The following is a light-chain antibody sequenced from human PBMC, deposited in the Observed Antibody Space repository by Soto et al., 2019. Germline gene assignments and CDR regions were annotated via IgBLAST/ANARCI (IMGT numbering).Light chain of an antibody. CDR3: QQYYDWPWT. Sequence: EKVMTQSPGSLSVSPGERAALSCRASQSVGSNLAWYQRKPGQAPRLLIYGASTMATGIPSRFSGSGSGTEFTLTISSRQSEDFAVYYCQQYYDWPWTFGQGTTVEIK. J-gene: IGKJ1*01. CDR2: GAS. CDR1: QSVGSN. V-gene: IGKV3-15*01.